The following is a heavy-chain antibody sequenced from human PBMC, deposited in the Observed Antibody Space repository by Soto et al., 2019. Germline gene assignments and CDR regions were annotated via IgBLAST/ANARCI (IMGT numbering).Heavy chain of an antibody. V-gene: IGHV4-34*01. D-gene: IGHD1-7*01. CDR3: ARGGLELGFDY. CDR2: INHSGST. CDR1: GGSFSGYY. J-gene: IGHJ4*01. Sequence: SETLSLTCAVYGGSFSGYYWSWIRQPPGKGLEWIGEINHSGSTNYNPSLKSRVTISVDTSKNQFSLKLSSVTAADTAVYYCARGGLELGFDYWGHGTLVTVSS.